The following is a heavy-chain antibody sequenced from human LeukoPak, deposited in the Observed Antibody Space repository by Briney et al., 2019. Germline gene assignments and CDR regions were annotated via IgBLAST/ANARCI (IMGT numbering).Heavy chain of an antibody. J-gene: IGHJ5*02. CDR1: GYTFTAYY. CDR3: ARGRQYGLGSPVWDWFDP. Sequence: GASVKVSCKSSGYTFTAYYVHWVRQAPEQGLKWMGWINPNSGATSYAQKFQGRVTMTRDTSISTVYMELGRLNSDDTAVYYCARGRQYGLGSPVWDWFDPWGQGTLVTVSS. CDR2: INPNSGAT. V-gene: IGHV1-2*02. D-gene: IGHD3-10*01.